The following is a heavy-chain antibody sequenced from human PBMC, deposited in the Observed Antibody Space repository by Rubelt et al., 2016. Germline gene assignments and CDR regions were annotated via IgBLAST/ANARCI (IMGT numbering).Heavy chain of an antibody. CDR2: ISYDGRNK. D-gene: IGHD3-22*01. V-gene: IGHV3-30*03. CDR1: GFTFSSCH. Sequence: GFTFSSCHMHWVRQAPGKGLEWVALISYDGRNKHYADSVKGRFTISRDNSKNTLYLQMNSLRAEDTAVYYCAREKWADSSGYYADYWGQGTLVTVSS. J-gene: IGHJ4*02. CDR3: AREKWADSSGYYADY.